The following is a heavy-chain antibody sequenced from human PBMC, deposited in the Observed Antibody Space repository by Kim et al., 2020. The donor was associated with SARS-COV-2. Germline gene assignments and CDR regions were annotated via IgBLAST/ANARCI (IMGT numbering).Heavy chain of an antibody. CDR2: IDISDSYP. CDR3: ARLMEVSEHYPLDV. CDR1: GYIFSTHW. J-gene: IGHJ6*02. Sequence: GASLKISCKTSGYIFSTHWITWVRQVPGKGLEWMGRIDISDSYPKYSPSFQGHVTISADKSISTAYLQWSSLRASDTAMYYCARLMEVSEHYPLDVWGQGTSVTVSS. V-gene: IGHV5-10-1*01. D-gene: IGHD2-8*01.